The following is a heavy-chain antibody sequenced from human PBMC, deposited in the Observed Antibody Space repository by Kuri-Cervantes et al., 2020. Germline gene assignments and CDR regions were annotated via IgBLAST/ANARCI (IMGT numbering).Heavy chain of an antibody. J-gene: IGHJ4*02. V-gene: IGHV4-30-4*07. CDR3: ARVGKGGYCSGGSCYSDY. D-gene: IGHD2-15*01. Sequence: SETLSLTCAVSGGSISSGGYSWSWIRQPPGKGLEWIGYIYYSGSTNYNPSLKSRVTISVDTSKNQFSLKLSSVTAADTAVYYCARVGKGGYCSGGSCYSDYWGQGTLVTVSS. CDR1: GGSISSGGYS. CDR2: IYYSGST.